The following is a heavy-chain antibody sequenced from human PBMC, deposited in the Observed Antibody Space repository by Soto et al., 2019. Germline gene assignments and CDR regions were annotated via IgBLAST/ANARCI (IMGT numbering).Heavy chain of an antibody. CDR2: IIPIFGTA. D-gene: IGHD2-21*01. V-gene: IGHV1-69*13. Sequence: ASVKVSCKASGGTFSSYAISWVRQAPGQGLEWMGGIIPIFGTANYAQKFQGRVTITADESTSTAYMELSSLRSEDTAVYYCARDLKGTYYAFDIWGQGTMVTVSS. CDR3: ARDLKGTYYAFDI. J-gene: IGHJ3*02. CDR1: GGTFSSYA.